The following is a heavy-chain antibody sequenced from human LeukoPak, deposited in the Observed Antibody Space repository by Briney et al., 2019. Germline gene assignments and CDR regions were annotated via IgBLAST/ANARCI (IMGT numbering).Heavy chain of an antibody. CDR3: ARDDDSRYPPHFDC. CDR1: GGTFNSYA. Sequence: SVKVSCKASGGTFNSYAISWVRQAPEQGLEWVGGSILIFGTINYARKFRGRVTLTADNSTRPAYTGLSSLRSEDTAVYYCARDDDSRYPPHFDCWGQGTLVTVSS. V-gene: IGHV1-69*06. J-gene: IGHJ4*02. CDR2: SILIFGTI. D-gene: IGHD3-16*01.